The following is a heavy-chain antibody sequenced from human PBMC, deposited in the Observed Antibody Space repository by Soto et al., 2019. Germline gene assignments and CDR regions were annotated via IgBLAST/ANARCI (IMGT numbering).Heavy chain of an antibody. CDR2: IIPILGIA. CDR3: AREGFDVDTAMVKDYYYYYYMDV. J-gene: IGHJ6*03. Sequence: SVKVSCKASGGTFSSYTISWVRQAPGQGLEWMGRIIPILGIANYAQKFQGRVTITADKSTSTAYMELSSLRSEDTAVYYCAREGFDVDTAMVKDYYYYYYMDVWGKGTKVTVSS. D-gene: IGHD5-18*01. V-gene: IGHV1-69*04. CDR1: GGTFSSYT.